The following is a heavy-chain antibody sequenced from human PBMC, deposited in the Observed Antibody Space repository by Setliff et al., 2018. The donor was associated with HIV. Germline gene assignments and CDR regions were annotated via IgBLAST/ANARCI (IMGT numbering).Heavy chain of an antibody. J-gene: IGHJ4*02. CDR3: ARGRYHDTSGYSGGFYFFDY. Sequence: ETLSLTCNVSGGSISSSSFYWAWLRQPPGKEPEWIASIYYNTRTYYNLSLRSRVTISVDTSKNLFSLKMTSVTAADTAVYYCARGRYHDTSGYSGGFYFFDYWGQGSLVTVSS. CDR1: GGSISSSSFY. CDR2: IYYNTRT. V-gene: IGHV4-39*02. D-gene: IGHD3-22*01.